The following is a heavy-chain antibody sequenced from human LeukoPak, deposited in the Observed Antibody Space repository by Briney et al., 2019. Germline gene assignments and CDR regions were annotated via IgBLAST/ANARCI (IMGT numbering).Heavy chain of an antibody. D-gene: IGHD4-23*01. J-gene: IGHJ4*02. CDR1: GFTFSNYA. CDR2: ISGSGDNT. CDR3: AKDPYGGNSGRIDY. V-gene: IGHV3-23*01. Sequence: GGSLRLSCAASGFTFSNYAMSWVRQAPGKGLEWVSAISGSGDNTYYADSVKGRFTVSRDNSKNTLYVQMKSLRAEDTAVYYCAKDPYGGNSGRIDYWGQGTLVTVSS.